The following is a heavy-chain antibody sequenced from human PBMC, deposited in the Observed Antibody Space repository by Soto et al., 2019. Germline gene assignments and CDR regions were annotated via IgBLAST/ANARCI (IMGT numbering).Heavy chain of an antibody. V-gene: IGHV4-59*12. J-gene: IGHJ6*02. D-gene: IGHD1-26*01. Sequence: PSETLSLTCTVSGGSISSYYWSWIRQPPGKGLEWIGYIYYSGSTNYNPSLKSRVTISVDKSKNHFSLKLTSVTAADTAVYYCARSGSYYNYYYGMDVWGQGTTVTVSS. CDR3: ARSGSYYNYYYGMDV. CDR2: IYYSGST. CDR1: GGSISSYY.